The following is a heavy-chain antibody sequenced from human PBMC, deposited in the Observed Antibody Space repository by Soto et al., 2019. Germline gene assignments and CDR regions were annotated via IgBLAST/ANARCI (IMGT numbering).Heavy chain of an antibody. CDR2: IYYSGST. V-gene: IGHV4-30-4*01. CDR3: ARRLYYDSSGFEGGGMDV. D-gene: IGHD3-22*01. J-gene: IGHJ6*02. Sequence: SEARCLTCTGSGGSMISGDYYWSWIRQPPGKGLEWIGYIYYSGSTYYNPSLKSRVTISVDTSKNQFSLKLSSVTAADTAVYYCARRLYYDSSGFEGGGMDVWGQGTTVT. CDR1: GGSMISGDYY.